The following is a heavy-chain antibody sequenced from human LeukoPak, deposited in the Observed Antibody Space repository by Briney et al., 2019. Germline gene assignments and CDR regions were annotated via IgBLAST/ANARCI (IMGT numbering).Heavy chain of an antibody. J-gene: IGHJ6*02. V-gene: IGHV3-9*01. CDR3: AKAPNSYYYYGMDV. Sequence: GGSLRLSCAASGFTFDDYAMRWVRQAPGKGLEWVSGISWNSGSIGYADSVKGRFTISRDNAKNSLYLQMNSLRAEDTALYYCAKAPNSYYYYGMDVWGQGTTVTVSS. CDR2: ISWNSGSI. CDR1: GFTFDDYA.